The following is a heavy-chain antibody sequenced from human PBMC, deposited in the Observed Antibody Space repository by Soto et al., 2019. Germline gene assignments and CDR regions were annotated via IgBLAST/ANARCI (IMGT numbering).Heavy chain of an antibody. J-gene: IGHJ2*01. CDR2: ISASGGSP. V-gene: IGHV3-23*01. CDR3: FFQAEDGIRCTVPVSAFLLNRSSDL. Sequence: GKGLEWISVISASGGSPSYADSVQGRFSISRDNAKNTLYLQMNSLRGEDTAMYYFFFQAEDGIRCTVPVSAFLLNRSSDL. D-gene: IGHD3-3*01.